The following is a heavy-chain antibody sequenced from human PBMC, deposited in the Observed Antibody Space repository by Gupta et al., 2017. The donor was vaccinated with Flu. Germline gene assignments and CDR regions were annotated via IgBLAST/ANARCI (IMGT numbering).Heavy chain of an antibody. D-gene: IGHD5-18*01. CDR1: GFTFSSYW. V-gene: IGHV3-74*01. CDR2: INSDGSST. CDR3: ASTIQPRNIYGMDV. J-gene: IGHJ6*02. Sequence: EVQLVESGGGLVQPGGSLRLSCAASGFTFSSYWMHWVRQAPGKGLVWVSRINSDGSSTSYADSVKGRFTISRDNAKNTLYLQMNSLRAEDTAVYYCASTIQPRNIYGMDVWGQGTTVTVSS.